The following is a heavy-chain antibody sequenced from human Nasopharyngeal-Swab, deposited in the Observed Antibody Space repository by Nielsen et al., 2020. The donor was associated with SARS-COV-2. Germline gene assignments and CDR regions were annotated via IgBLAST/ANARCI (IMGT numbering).Heavy chain of an antibody. D-gene: IGHD3-22*01. CDR2: ISSSGNTI. CDR3: AKPLKNYYDSSGPYDGFNI. V-gene: IGHV3-11*04. Sequence: WIRQPPGKGLEWVSYISSSGNTIYYADSAKGRFTISRDSAKNSLFLQMNSLRAEDTAVYYCAKPLKNYYDSSGPYDGFNIWGQGTLVTVSS. J-gene: IGHJ3*02.